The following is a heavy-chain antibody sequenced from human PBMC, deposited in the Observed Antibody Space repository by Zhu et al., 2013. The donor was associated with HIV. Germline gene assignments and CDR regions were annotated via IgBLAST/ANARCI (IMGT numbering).Heavy chain of an antibody. D-gene: IGHD3-22*01. CDR1: GYTFTGYY. J-gene: IGHJ3*02. CDR2: INPNSGGT. CDR3: ARTYYYDSSGYYRSYDAFDI. Sequence: QVQLVQSGAEVKKPGASVKVSCKASGYTFTGYYMHWVRLAPGQGLEWMGWINPNSGGTNYAQKFQGWVTMTRDTSISTAYMELSRLRSDDTAVYYCARTYYYDSSGYYRSYDAFDIWAKGQWSPXLQ. V-gene: IGHV1-2*04.